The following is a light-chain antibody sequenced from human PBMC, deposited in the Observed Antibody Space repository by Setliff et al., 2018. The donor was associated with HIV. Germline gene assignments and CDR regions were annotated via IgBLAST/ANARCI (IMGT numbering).Light chain of an antibody. CDR3: SSYTTTSAYV. CDR1: SSDVGGYNY. CDR2: DVT. Sequence: QSALTQPASVSGSPGQSITISCTGTSSDVGGYNYVSWYQQHPGKAPKLLIYDVTKRPSGVSDRFSASKSANTASLTISGLHTEDEADYFCSSYTTTSAYVFGAGTKVTVL. J-gene: IGLJ1*01. V-gene: IGLV2-14*01.